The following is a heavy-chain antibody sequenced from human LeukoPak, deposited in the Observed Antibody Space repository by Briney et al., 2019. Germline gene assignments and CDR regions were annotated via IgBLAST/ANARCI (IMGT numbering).Heavy chain of an antibody. J-gene: IGHJ4*02. D-gene: IGHD3-10*01. CDR2: IFHSGST. CDR3: ARGHRGGDY. V-gene: IGHV4-59*12. Sequence: PSETLSLTCTVSGGSISSYYWSWIRQPPGKGLEWIGEIFHSGSTNYNPSLKSRVTISVDKSKNQFSLKLTSVTAADTAVYYCARGHRGGDYWGQGTLVTVSS. CDR1: GGSISSYY.